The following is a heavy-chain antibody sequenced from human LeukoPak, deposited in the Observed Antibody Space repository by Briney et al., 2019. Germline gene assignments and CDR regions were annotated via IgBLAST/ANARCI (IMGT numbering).Heavy chain of an antibody. J-gene: IGHJ4*02. CDR3: ARSFLGDILFDY. D-gene: IGHD3-10*01. CDR2: IYYTGST. CDR1: GGSISSTSYY. V-gene: IGHV4-39*01. Sequence: SETLSLTCTVSGGSISSTSYYWGWIRQPPGKGLEWIGGIYYTGSTSYNPSLKSRLTISVDTSKNQFSLKLSSVTAADTAVYYCARSFLGDILFDYWGQGTLVTVSS.